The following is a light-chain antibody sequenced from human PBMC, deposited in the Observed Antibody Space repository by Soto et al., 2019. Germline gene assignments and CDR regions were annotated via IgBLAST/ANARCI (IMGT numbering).Light chain of an antibody. V-gene: IGKV1-39*01. CDR1: QSVSIY. J-gene: IGKJ2*01. Sequence: DIQMTQSPSSLSASVGDRVTITCRTSQSVSIYVNWYQQKPGKAPILLIYASSTLQSAVPSRFNGSGYGMKLTLVISRLEPEYFSAYYCQQSDSTPNFGQGTKAEIK. CDR2: ASS. CDR3: QQSDSTPN.